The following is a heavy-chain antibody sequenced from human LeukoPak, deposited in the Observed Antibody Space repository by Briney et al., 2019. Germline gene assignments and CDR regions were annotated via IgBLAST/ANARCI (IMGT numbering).Heavy chain of an antibody. CDR3: ARRVVPAARGYYMDV. CDR2: ISGSGGSL. V-gene: IGHV3-23*01. Sequence: GGSLRLSCAASGFTFSSYAMSWVRQAPGKGLEWVSAISGSGGSLYYADSVKGRFTISRDNAKNTLYLQMNSLRAEDTAVYYCARRVVPAARGYYMDVWGKGTTVTVSS. D-gene: IGHD2-2*01. J-gene: IGHJ6*03. CDR1: GFTFSSYA.